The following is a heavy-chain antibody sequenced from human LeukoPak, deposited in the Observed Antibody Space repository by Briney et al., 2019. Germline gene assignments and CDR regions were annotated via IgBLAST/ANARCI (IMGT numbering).Heavy chain of an antibody. J-gene: IGHJ3*02. CDR2: ISYDGSNK. Sequence: PGGSLRLSCAASGFTFSSYAMHWVRQAPGKGLEWVAVISYDGSNKYYADSVKGRFTISRDNSKNTLYLQMNSLRAEDTAVYYCAKGILEDDSSGYPIWGQGTMVTVSS. D-gene: IGHD3-22*01. CDR1: GFTFSSYA. V-gene: IGHV3-30*04. CDR3: AKGILEDDSSGYPI.